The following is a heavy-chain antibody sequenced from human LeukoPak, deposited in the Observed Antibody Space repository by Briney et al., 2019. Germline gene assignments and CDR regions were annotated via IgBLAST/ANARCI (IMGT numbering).Heavy chain of an antibody. J-gene: IGHJ3*01. V-gene: IGHV4-4*07. D-gene: IGHD1-26*01. CDR3: ARGIATITQDSFDV. Sequence: SETLSLTCTVSGGSISNYYWSWLRQSAGKGLEWIGRIHSSGSTNFNPSLRSRVTRSADTSKHQFSLWLTSMTAADTALYYCARGIATITQDSFDVWGLGTMVTVSS. CDR1: GGSISNYY. CDR2: IHSSGST.